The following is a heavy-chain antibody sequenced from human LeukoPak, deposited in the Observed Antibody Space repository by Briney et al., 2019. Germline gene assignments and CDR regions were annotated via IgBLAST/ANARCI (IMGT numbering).Heavy chain of an antibody. J-gene: IGHJ4*02. CDR2: IYYTGST. V-gene: IGHV4-59*11. CDR1: GSSISSHY. Sequence: SETLSLTCTVSGSSISSHYWSWIRQPPGKGLEWIGYIYYTGSTSYNPSLKSRVTISVDTSKNQFSLKLSSVTVADTAVYYCARFYDISGHPSRIDYWGQGTLVTVSS. D-gene: IGHD3-22*01. CDR3: ARFYDISGHPSRIDY.